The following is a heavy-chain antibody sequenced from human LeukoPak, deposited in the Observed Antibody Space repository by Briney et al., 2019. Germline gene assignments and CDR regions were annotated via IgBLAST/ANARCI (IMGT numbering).Heavy chain of an antibody. D-gene: IGHD6-6*01. V-gene: IGHV1-69*01. CDR2: IFGTA. J-gene: IGHJ5*02. CDR3: ARDRGWWSSSSPWFDP. Sequence: IFGTANYAQKFQGRVTITADESTSTAYMELSSLRSEDTAVYYCARDRGWWSSSSPWFDPWGQGTLVTVSS.